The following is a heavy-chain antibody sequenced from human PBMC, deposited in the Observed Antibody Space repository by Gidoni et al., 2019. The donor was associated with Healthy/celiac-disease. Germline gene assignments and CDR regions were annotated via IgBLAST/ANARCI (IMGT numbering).Heavy chain of an antibody. D-gene: IGHD3-22*01. CDR1: GFTSSSYA. J-gene: IGHJ4*02. CDR3: AKEVGYYDSSEIH. Sequence: EVQLLESGGGVVQPGGSLRLSCAAYGFTSSSYAMSWVRQAPGQGLEWVSAISGSGGSPYYADSVRGRFTISRDNSKNTLYLQMNSLRAEDTAVYYCAKEVGYYDSSEIHWGQGALVTVSS. CDR2: ISGSGGSP. V-gene: IGHV3-23*01.